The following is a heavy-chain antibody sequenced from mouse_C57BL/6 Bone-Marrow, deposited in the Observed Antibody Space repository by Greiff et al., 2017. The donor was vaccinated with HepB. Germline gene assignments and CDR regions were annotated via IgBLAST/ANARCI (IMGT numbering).Heavy chain of an antibody. D-gene: IGHD1-1*01. CDR1: GFTFSSYA. Sequence: EVKLMESGEGLVKPGGSLKLSCAASGFTFSSYAMSWVRQTPEKRLEWVAYISSGGDYIYYADTVKGRFTISRDNDRNTLYLQMSSLKSEDTAMYYCTRDDYGSSSGYFDVWGTGTTVTVSS. V-gene: IGHV5-9-1*02. CDR2: ISSGGDYI. J-gene: IGHJ1*03. CDR3: TRDDYGSSSGYFDV.